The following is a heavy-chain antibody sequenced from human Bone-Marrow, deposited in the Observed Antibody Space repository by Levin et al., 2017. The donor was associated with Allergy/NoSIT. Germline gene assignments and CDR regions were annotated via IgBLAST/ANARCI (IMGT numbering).Heavy chain of an antibody. CDR2: ISTYTGNT. V-gene: IGHV1-18*01. CDR1: DNTSTKYA. CDR3: ASFKPDNGDDGLEH. D-gene: IGHD4/OR15-4a*01. Sequence: GASVKVSCKAADNTSTKYAISWVRQAPGQGLEWMGWISTYTGNTHSVEKFQGRVSMTTDTSTNTAFMELRSLRFDDTAMYYCASFKPDNGDDGLEHWGQGTLVTVSS. J-gene: IGHJ4*02.